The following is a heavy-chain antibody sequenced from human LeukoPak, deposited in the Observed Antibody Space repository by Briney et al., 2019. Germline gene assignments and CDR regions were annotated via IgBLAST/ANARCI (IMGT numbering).Heavy chain of an antibody. CDR3: ARGVVAARFWFDP. J-gene: IGHJ5*02. V-gene: IGHV4-59*01. Sequence: PSETLSLTCTVSGGSISSYYWSWIRQPPGKGLEWIGYIYYTGSTNYNPSLKSRDTISVDTSKNQFSLKLSSVTAADTAVYYCARGVVAARFWFDPWGQGTLVTVSS. D-gene: IGHD6-6*01. CDR2: IYYTGST. CDR1: GGSISSYY.